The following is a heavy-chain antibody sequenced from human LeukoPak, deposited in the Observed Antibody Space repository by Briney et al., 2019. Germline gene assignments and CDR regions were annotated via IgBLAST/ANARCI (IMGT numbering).Heavy chain of an antibody. V-gene: IGHV4-59*11. CDR2: IYYSGST. CDR1: GGSIRSHY. CDR3: ARGSYDYVWGSYRRASHTNFDY. Sequence: SETLSLTCTVSGGSIRSHYWSWIRQPPGKGLEWIGYIYYSGSTNYNPSLKSRVTISVDTSKNQFSLKLSSVTAADTAVYYCARGSYDYVWGSYRRASHTNFDYWGQGTLVTVSS. D-gene: IGHD3-16*02. J-gene: IGHJ4*02.